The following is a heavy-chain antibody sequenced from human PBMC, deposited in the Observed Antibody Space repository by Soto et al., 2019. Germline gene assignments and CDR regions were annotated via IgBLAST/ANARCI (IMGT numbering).Heavy chain of an antibody. CDR3: ARERTSKGGMDI. CDR2: IISGGTRA. J-gene: IGHJ6*02. V-gene: IGHV3-74*01. Sequence: GGSLRLSCAASGFTFSSDRMNWVRQSPGKGLEWVSRIISGGTRATYADFVKGRFTITRDNAKNTLYLQMHSLTADDTAVYYCARERTSKGGMDIWGQGTTVTVS. CDR1: GFTFSSDR.